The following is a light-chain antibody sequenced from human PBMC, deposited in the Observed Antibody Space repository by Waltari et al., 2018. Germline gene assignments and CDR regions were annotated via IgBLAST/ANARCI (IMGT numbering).Light chain of an antibody. CDR1: SSYVGNYNH. V-gene: IGLV2-23*02. CDR2: EVT. CDR3: CSFVYGGSVV. J-gene: IGLJ2*01. Sequence: QSALTQPASVSGSLGQSIPISCTGTSSYVGNYNHFSWFQHHPGFAPKLIIYEVTKRPAGISNRFSGTKSGNPASLTISGLHAEDEAEYHCCSFVYGGSVVFGGGTKLTVL.